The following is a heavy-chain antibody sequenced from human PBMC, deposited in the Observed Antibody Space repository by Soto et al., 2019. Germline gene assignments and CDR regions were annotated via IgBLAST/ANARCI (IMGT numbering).Heavy chain of an antibody. D-gene: IGHD2-21*02. V-gene: IGHV4-39*01. CDR3: ARQRTTVVTQAYFDH. CDR1: GESISSSSYY. J-gene: IGHJ4*02. CDR2: IYYSGRT. Sequence: PSETLSLTCIVSGESISSSSYYWGWIRQPPGKGLEWIGSIYYSGRTYYNPSFKSRVTISIDTSKNQFSLKLSSATATDTAVYYCARQRTTVVTQAYFDHWGQGALVTVSS.